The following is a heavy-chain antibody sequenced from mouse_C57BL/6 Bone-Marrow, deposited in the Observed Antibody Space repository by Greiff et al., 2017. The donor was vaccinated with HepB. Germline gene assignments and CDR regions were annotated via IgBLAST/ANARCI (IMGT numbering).Heavy chain of an antibody. CDR3: ASPHYYGSSPWFAY. Sequence: ESGAELARPGASVKLSCKASGYTFTSYGISWVKQRTGQGLEWIGEIYPRSGNTYYNEKFKGKATLTADKSSSTAYMELRSLTSEDSAVYFCASPHYYGSSPWFAYWGQGTLVTVSA. V-gene: IGHV1-81*01. D-gene: IGHD1-1*01. CDR1: GYTFTSYG. CDR2: IYPRSGNT. J-gene: IGHJ3*01.